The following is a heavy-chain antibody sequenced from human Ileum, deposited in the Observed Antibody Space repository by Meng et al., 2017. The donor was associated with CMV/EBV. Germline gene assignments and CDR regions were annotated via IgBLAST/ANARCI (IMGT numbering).Heavy chain of an antibody. Sequence: GQLQEWGAGRFKPPEPPPLPFAVYGGSFSGFYWSWIRQPPGKGLEWIGEINHIGSTNYNPSLKSRVTISVDTSKNQFFLKLSSVTAADTAVYYCARGVAGGPFDYWGQGTLVTVSS. CDR1: GGSFSGFY. V-gene: IGHV4-34*01. D-gene: IGHD2-15*01. CDR3: ARGVAGGPFDY. J-gene: IGHJ4*02. CDR2: INHIGST.